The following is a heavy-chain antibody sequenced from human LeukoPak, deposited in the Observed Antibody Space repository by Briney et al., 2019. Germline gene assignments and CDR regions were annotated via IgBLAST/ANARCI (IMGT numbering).Heavy chain of an antibody. D-gene: IGHD3-3*01. V-gene: IGHV1-69*13. J-gene: IGHJ6*02. CDR3: ARASPSPYNFWSGYTYYYGMDV. Sequence: SVKVSCKASGGTFSSYAISWVRQAPGQGLEWMGGIIPIFGTANYAQKFQGRVTITADESTSTAYMELSSLRSEDTAVYYCARASPSPYNFWSGYTYYYGMDVWGQGTTVTVSS. CDR2: IIPIFGTA. CDR1: GGTFSSYA.